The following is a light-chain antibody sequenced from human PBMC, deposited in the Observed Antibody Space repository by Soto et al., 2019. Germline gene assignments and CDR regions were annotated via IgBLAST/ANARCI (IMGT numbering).Light chain of an antibody. CDR1: QTISTW. V-gene: IGKV1-5*03. Sequence: DIQMTQSPSTLSASVGDRVTITCRASQTISTWLAWYQHKPGKAPKLLIYKASNLEAGVPSRFSGSGSGTEFNLNISSLEPDDFATSSCHPYNRYWTFGQGTKVEMK. CDR3: HPYNRYWT. CDR2: KAS. J-gene: IGKJ1*01.